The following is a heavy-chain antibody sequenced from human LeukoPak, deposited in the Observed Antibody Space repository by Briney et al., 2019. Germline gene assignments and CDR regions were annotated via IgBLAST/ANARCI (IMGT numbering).Heavy chain of an antibody. Sequence: ASVKVSCKASGYTFTSYGITWVRQAPGQGRVWMGWISAYNGKTKNAQKLQGRVTITTDTSTSTAYMELRSLRYDDTPVYYCARHVVVSSPSHAFDIWGQGTMVTVSS. V-gene: IGHV1-18*01. CDR1: GYTFTSYG. CDR2: ISAYNGKT. J-gene: IGHJ3*02. CDR3: ARHVVVSSPSHAFDI. D-gene: IGHD3-22*01.